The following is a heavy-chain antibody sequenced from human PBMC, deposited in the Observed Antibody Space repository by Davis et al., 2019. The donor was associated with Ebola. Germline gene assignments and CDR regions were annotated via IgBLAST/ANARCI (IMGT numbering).Heavy chain of an antibody. CDR3: ANAPTTVTTLGMDV. CDR1: GFTFSIYA. Sequence: GESLKISCAASGFTFSIYAMSWVRQAPGKGLEWVSGISWNSGSIGYADSVKGRFTISRDNSKNTLYLQMNSLRAEDTAVYYCANAPTTVTTLGMDVWGQGTTVTVSS. CDR2: ISWNSGSI. D-gene: IGHD4-11*01. J-gene: IGHJ6*02. V-gene: IGHV3-23*01.